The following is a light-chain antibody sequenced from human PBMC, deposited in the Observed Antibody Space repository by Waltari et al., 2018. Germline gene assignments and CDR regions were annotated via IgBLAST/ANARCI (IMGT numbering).Light chain of an antibody. J-gene: IGLJ3*02. Sequence: QSVLTQPPSASGTPGQRVTISCSGSRSNIGNNYLYWYQQPPGTAPNLLIYRNNQRPSGVPDRFSGSKSGTSASLAISGLRSEDEADYYCAVWDDSLSGRVFGGGTKVTVL. CDR1: RSNIGNNY. V-gene: IGLV1-47*01. CDR3: AVWDDSLSGRV. CDR2: RNN.